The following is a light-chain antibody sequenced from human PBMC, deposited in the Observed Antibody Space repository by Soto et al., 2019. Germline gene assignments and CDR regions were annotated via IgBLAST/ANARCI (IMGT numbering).Light chain of an antibody. Sequence: EIVLTQSPGTLPLSPGEIATIACRASQSVSSSYLAWYQQKTGQAPRLLIYGASSRATGIPDRFSGSGSGTDFTLTISRLEPEDFAVYSCQQYGSSPPITFGQGTPLEIK. CDR2: GAS. CDR1: QSVSSSY. CDR3: QQYGSSPPIT. J-gene: IGKJ5*01. V-gene: IGKV3-20*01.